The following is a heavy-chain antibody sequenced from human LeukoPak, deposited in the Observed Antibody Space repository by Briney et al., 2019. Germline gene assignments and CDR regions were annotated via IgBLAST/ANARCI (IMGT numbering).Heavy chain of an antibody. Sequence: GGSLRLSCAASGFIFSNYGMHWVRQAPGKGLEWVAVIWFDGSNQYHADAVKGRFTISRDNSKNTLYPQMSSLRAEDTALYYCARDDFAGDSSGYIDYWGQGTLVTVSS. D-gene: IGHD3-22*01. CDR2: IWFDGSNQ. V-gene: IGHV3-33*01. CDR3: ARDDFAGDSSGYIDY. J-gene: IGHJ4*02. CDR1: GFIFSNYG.